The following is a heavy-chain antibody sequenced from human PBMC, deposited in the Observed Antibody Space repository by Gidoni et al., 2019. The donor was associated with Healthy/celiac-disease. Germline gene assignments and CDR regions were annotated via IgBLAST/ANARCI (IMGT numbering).Heavy chain of an antibody. V-gene: IGHV3-23*04. D-gene: IGHD2-2*01. J-gene: IGHJ6*02. CDR3: AKAGGSSTSCYYYYYGMDV. CDR1: GFTYRSYA. Sequence: EVELVESGGGLVQPGGSLRRYCAASGFTYRSYAMSWVRQAPGKGLGWVSAISGSGGSTYYADSVKGRFTISRDNAKNTLSLQMNSLRAEDTAVYYCAKAGGSSTSCYYYYYGMDVWGQGTTVTVSS. CDR2: ISGSGGST.